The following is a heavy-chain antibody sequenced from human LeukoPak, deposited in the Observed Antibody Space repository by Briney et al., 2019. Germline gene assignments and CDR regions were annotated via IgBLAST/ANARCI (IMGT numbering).Heavy chain of an antibody. D-gene: IGHD3-10*01. CDR2: IYHSGST. J-gene: IGHJ4*02. CDR3: ARGGDGWFGELLTY. CDR1: GYSISSGYY. Sequence: PSETLSLTCAVSGYSISSGYYWGWIRQPPGKGLEWIGSIYHSGSTYYNPSLKSRVTISVDTSKNQFSLKLSSVTAADTAVYYCARGGDGWFGELLTYRGQGTLVTVSS. V-gene: IGHV4-38-2*01.